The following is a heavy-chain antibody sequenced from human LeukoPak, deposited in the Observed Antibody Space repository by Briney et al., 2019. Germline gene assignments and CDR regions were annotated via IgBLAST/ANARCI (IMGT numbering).Heavy chain of an antibody. CDR1: AGSINSGDYY. CDR3: ARGIGTSYDSSRDAFDI. V-gene: IGHV4-61*02. J-gene: IGHJ3*02. CDR2: IYSPGTN. Sequence: SQTLSLTCTVPAGSINSGDYYWSWIRQPAGKGLEWIGRIYSPGTNYNYNPSVKSRVTISIDTSKNQFSLKLTSVTAADTAVYYCARGIGTSYDSSRDAFDIWGQGTMVTVSS. D-gene: IGHD3-22*01.